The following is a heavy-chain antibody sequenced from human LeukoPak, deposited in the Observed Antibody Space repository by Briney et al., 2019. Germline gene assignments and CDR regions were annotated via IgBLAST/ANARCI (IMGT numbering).Heavy chain of an antibody. CDR2: IYSCGST. CDR3: ARDLAAAPYYFDY. Sequence: PGGSLSLSCAASGFTVSSNYMSWVRQAPGQGLEWVSLIYSCGSTYYADSVKGRFTISRDNSKNTLYLQMNSLTAEDTAVYYCARDLAAAPYYFDYWGQGTLVTVSS. V-gene: IGHV3-53*01. CDR1: GFTVSSNY. J-gene: IGHJ4*02. D-gene: IGHD6-13*01.